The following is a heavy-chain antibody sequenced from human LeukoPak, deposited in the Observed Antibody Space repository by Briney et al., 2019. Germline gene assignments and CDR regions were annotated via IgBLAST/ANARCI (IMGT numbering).Heavy chain of an antibody. V-gene: IGHV3-48*03. D-gene: IGHD1-26*01. CDR3: ARGRSYYSLDY. CDR1: GFTFSRYE. J-gene: IGHJ4*02. CDR2: IRSSGRTI. Sequence: GGSLRLSCAASGFTFSRYEINCVPQAPGGRLEWVAYIRSSGRTIHYADSVKGRFTISRDNAKNSLYLQMNSLRAEDTAVYNCARGRSYYSLDYWGQGTLVTVSS.